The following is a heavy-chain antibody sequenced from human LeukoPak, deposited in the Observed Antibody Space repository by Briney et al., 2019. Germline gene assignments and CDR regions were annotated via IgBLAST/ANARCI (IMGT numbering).Heavy chain of an antibody. V-gene: IGHV1-24*01. CDR1: GYTLTESS. CDR2: FDPEDGET. D-gene: IGHD2-2*01. Sequence: ASVKVSCKVSGYTLTESSMHWVRQAPGKGLEWMGGFDPEDGETIYAQKLQGRVTMTTDTSTSTAYMELRSLRSDDTAVYYCARDSDGYCSSTSCYLTRGYNWFDPWGQGTLVTVSS. CDR3: ARDSDGYCSSTSCYLTRGYNWFDP. J-gene: IGHJ5*02.